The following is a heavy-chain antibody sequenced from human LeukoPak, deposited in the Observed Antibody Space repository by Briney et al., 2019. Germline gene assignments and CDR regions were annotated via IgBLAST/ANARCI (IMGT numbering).Heavy chain of an antibody. CDR2: INPDGSDK. D-gene: IGHD2-21*01. J-gene: IGHJ4*02. Sequence: GGSLRLSCAASGFTFNKFWMTWARQAPGKGLEWVANINPDGSDKHHVDSVKGRFRISRDNAENSLYLQMDSLRAEDTAAYYCARHLDWAFDYWGQGTLVTVSS. CDR3: ARHLDWAFDY. V-gene: IGHV3-7*01. CDR1: GFTFNKFW.